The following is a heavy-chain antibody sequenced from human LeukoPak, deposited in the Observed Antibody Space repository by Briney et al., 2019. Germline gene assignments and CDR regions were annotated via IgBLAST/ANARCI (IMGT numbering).Heavy chain of an antibody. J-gene: IGHJ3*02. CDR3: ARDNYYDSSGYDAFDI. V-gene: IGHV4-59*12. CDR1: GGSISSYY. Sequence: SETLSLTCTVSGGSISSYYWSWIRQPPGKGLEWIGYIYYSGSTYYNPSLKSRVTISVDTSKNQFSLKLSSVTAADTAVYYCARDNYYDSSGYDAFDIWGQGTMVTVSS. CDR2: IYYSGST. D-gene: IGHD3-22*01.